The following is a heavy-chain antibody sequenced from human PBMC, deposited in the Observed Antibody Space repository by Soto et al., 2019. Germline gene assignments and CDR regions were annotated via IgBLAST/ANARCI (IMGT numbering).Heavy chain of an antibody. J-gene: IGHJ6*02. CDR1: GGTFSSYA. V-gene: IGHV1-69*01. CDR3: ARANRVTTLTTFYYGMDV. D-gene: IGHD4-17*01. CDR2: IIPIFGTA. Sequence: QVQLVQSGAEVKKPGSSVKVSCKASGGTFSSYAISWVRQATGQGLEWMGGIIPIFGTANYAQKFQGRVTITADESTSTAYMELSSLRSEDTAVYYCARANRVTTLTTFYYGMDVWGQGTTVTVSS.